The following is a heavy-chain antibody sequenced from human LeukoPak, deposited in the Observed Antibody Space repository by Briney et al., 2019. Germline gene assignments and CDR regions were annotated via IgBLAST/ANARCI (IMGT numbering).Heavy chain of an antibody. Sequence: GSLRLSCPAPALLFTGCDIYWVRQVYGEGVEWVGRITTKTNNYATAYAASGKGRFTISRDDSENTAYLQMNSLKTEDTAVYYCTTYRSGHYWGQGTLVTVSS. D-gene: IGHD6-19*01. CDR1: ALLFTGCD. J-gene: IGHJ4*02. CDR2: ITTKTNNYAT. V-gene: IGHV3-73*01. CDR3: TTYRSGHY.